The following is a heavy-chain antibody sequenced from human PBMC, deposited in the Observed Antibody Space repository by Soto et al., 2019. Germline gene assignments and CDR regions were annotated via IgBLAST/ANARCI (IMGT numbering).Heavy chain of an antibody. D-gene: IGHD2-21*02. V-gene: IGHV3-15*01. CDR1: GFTFSNAW. J-gene: IGHJ6*03. Sequence: GGSLRLSCAASGFTFSNAWMSWVRQAPGKGLEWVGRIKSKTDGGTTDYAAPVKGRFTISRDDSKNTLYLQMNSLKTEDTAVHYCRRTDYYYYYMDVWGKGSTVTVSS. CDR2: IKSKTDGGTT. CDR3: RRTDYYYYYMDV.